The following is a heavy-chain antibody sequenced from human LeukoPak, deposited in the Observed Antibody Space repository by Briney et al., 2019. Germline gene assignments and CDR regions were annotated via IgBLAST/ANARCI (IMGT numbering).Heavy chain of an antibody. Sequence: SETLSLTPALSGGSLRTYTWAWSRQSPAKGLEWIGEINESGETDYNPSLKSRATISIDTSRGHFSLTLTSVTVADTALSYSARVVGIAVLPSATEYNYFDPSGQGTQVTVSS. D-gene: IGHD6-19*01. CDR1: GGSLRTYT. CDR3: ARVVGIAVLPSATEYNYFDP. CDR2: INESGET. J-gene: IGHJ5*02. V-gene: IGHV4-34*01.